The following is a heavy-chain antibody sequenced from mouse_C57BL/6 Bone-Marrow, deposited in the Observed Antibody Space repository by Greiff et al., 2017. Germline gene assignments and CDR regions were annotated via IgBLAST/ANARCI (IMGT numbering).Heavy chain of an antibody. CDR1: GYTFTTYP. CDR3: ARRDLLRRDYYAMDY. J-gene: IGHJ4*01. D-gene: IGHD1-1*01. V-gene: IGHV1-47*01. CDR2: FHPYNDDT. Sequence: QVQLQQSGAELVKPGASVKMSCKASGYTFTTYPIEWMKQNHGKSLEWIGNFHPYNDDTKYNEKFKGKATLTVEKSSSTVYLELSSLTSEDSAVYYCARRDLLRRDYYAMDYWGQGTSVTVSS.